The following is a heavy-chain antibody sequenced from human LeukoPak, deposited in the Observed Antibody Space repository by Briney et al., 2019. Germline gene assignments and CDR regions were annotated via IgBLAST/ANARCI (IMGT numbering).Heavy chain of an antibody. CDR2: ISGSGGST. CDR1: GFTFSSYA. D-gene: IGHD2-2*01. J-gene: IGHJ4*02. V-gene: IGHV3-23*01. CDR3: AKDERYCSSTSCSIFDY. Sequence: GGSLRLSCAASGFTFSSYAMSWVRQAPGKGLEWVSAISGSGGSTYYADSVKGRFTISRDNSRNTLYLQMNSLRAEDTAVYYCAKDERYCSSTSCSIFDYWGQGTLVTVSS.